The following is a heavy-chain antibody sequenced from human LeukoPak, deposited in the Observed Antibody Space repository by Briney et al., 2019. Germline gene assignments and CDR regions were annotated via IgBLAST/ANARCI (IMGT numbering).Heavy chain of an antibody. J-gene: IGHJ4*02. CDR3: ATARDRNSVYSSFDY. Sequence: ASVKVSCKASGYTFTGYYIHWVRQAPGQGLEWMGWINPNSGGTDYAQKFQGRVTMTRDTSITTAYTELTSLRSDDTAVYYCATARDRNSVYSSFDYWGQGTLVTVSS. D-gene: IGHD5/OR15-5a*01. CDR1: GYTFTGYY. V-gene: IGHV1-2*02. CDR2: INPNSGGT.